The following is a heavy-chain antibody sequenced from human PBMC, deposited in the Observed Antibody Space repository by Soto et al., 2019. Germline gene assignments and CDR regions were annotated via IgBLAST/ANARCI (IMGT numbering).Heavy chain of an antibody. CDR3: ARIRIDMVTTRGLHYGMDV. CDR2: IDWDDDK. Sequence: SGPTLVNPTQTLTLTCTFSGFSLSTSGMCVSWIRQPPGKALEWLALIDWDDDKYYSTSLKTRLTISKDTSKNQVVLTMTNMDPVDTATYYCARIRIDMVTTRGLHYGMDVWGQGTTVTVSS. CDR1: GFSLSTSGMC. V-gene: IGHV2-70*01. D-gene: IGHD5-12*01. J-gene: IGHJ6*02.